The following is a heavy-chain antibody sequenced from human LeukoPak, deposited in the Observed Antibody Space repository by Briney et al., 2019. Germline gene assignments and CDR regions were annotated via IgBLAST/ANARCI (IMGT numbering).Heavy chain of an antibody. D-gene: IGHD5-12*01. CDR1: GGSISTYY. CDR3: ARVYGSGYDFRGAFDI. CDR2: IYYTGSS. V-gene: IGHV4-59*01. J-gene: IGHJ3*02. Sequence: NPSETLSLTCTVSGGSISTYYWTWIRQPPGKGLEWIGYIYYTGSSNYNPSLKSRVTISVDTSKNQFSLRLNSVTAADTAVYYCARVYGSGYDFRGAFDIWGQGTMVTVSS.